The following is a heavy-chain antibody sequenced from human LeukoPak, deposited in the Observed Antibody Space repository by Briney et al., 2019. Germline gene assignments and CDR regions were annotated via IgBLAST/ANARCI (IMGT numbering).Heavy chain of an antibody. CDR1: GYTFTVYY. J-gene: IGHJ4*02. Sequence: ASVKVSCKPSGYTFTVYYMHCVPHTPGQRLEWMGWINPNSGGTNYAQKFQGRVTMTRDTSISTAYMELSRLRSDDTAVYYCARDLEYSLDYWGQGTLVTVSS. CDR3: ARDLEYSLDY. D-gene: IGHD6-6*01. V-gene: IGHV1-2*02. CDR2: INPNSGGT.